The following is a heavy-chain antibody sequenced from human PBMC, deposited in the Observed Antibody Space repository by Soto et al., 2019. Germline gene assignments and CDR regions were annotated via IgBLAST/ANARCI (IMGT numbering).Heavy chain of an antibody. J-gene: IGHJ6*02. Sequence: EVQLVESGGGLVQPGGSLRLSCAASGIPVSSNYMTWVRQAPGKGLEWVSVLHSGGDTYYANSVKGRFTISRHDSTNTLFLQMNSLTAEDTAVYYCARDGPYYYDSRMAVWGQGTTVTVSS. CDR1: GIPVSSNY. V-gene: IGHV3-53*04. CDR3: ARDGPYYYDSRMAV. CDR2: LHSGGDT. D-gene: IGHD3-22*01.